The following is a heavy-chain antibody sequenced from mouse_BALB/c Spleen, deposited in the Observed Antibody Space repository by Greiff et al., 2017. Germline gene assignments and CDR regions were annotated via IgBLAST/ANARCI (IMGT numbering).Heavy chain of an antibody. D-gene: IGHD2-12*01. V-gene: IGHV14-3*02. J-gene: IGHJ4*01. Sequence: EVKLVESGAELVKPGASVKLSCTASGFNIKDTYMHWVKQRPEQGLEWIGRIDPANGNTKYDPKFQGKATITADTSSNTAYLQLSSLTSEDTAVYYCARSGFVTTGDYYAMDYWGQGTSVTVSS. CDR2: IDPANGNT. CDR1: GFNIKDTY. CDR3: ARSGFVTTGDYYAMDY.